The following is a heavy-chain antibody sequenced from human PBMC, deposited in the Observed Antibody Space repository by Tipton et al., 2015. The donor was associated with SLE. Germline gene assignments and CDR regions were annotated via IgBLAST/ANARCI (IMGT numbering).Heavy chain of an antibody. CDR3: ARHWGLSEPVDH. Sequence: GLVKPSETLSLTCTVSGGSIRSYYWTWIRQPPGKRLEWIAYIYHSGITYYNPSLKSRVTISLDTSNNQFSLRLTSVTTADTAVYYCARHWGLSEPVDHWGQGTQVTVSS. D-gene: IGHD3-16*01. CDR1: GGSIRSYY. J-gene: IGHJ4*02. V-gene: IGHV4-59*08. CDR2: IYHSGIT.